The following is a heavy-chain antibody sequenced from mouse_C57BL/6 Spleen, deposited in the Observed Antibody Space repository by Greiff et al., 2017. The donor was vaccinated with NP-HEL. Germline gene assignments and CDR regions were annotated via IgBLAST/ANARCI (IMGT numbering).Heavy chain of an antibody. CDR1: GFNIKDYY. CDR2: IDPEDGDT. J-gene: IGHJ2*01. CDR3: TTRFITTVVAADY. Sequence: EVQLQQSGAELVRPGASVKLSCTASGFNIKDYYMHWVTQRPEQGLEWIGRIDPEDGDTEYAPKFQGKATMTADTSSNTAYLQLSSLTSEDTAVYYCTTRFITTVVAADYWGQGTTLTVSS. V-gene: IGHV14-1*01. D-gene: IGHD1-1*01.